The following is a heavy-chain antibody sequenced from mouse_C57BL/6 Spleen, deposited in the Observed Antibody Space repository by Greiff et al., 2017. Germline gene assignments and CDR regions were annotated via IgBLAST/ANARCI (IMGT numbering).Heavy chain of an antibody. CDR2: ISSGGSYT. Sequence: EVNVVQSGGDLVKPGGSLKLSCAASGFTFSSYGMSWVRQTPDKSLEWVATISSGGSYTYYPDSVKGRVTISRDNAKNTLYLQMSSLKSEDTAMYDCASLGGDYEYFDYWGQGTTLTVSS. J-gene: IGHJ2*01. D-gene: IGHD2-4*01. CDR3: ASLGGDYEYFDY. CDR1: GFTFSSYG. V-gene: IGHV5-6*01.